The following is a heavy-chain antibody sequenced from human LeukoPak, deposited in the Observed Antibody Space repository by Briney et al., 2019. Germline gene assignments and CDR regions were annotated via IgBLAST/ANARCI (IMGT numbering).Heavy chain of an antibody. D-gene: IGHD2-15*01. CDR1: GGSISSYY. J-gene: IGHJ6*02. Sequence: SETLSLTCTVSGGSISSYYWSWIRQPPGKGLEWIGYIYYSGSTNYNPSLKSRVTISVDTSKNQFSLKLSSVTAADTAVYYCARETRVVVAATMRKRPYYGMDVWGQGITVTVSS. CDR2: IYYSGST. V-gene: IGHV4-59*01. CDR3: ARETRVVVAATMRKRPYYGMDV.